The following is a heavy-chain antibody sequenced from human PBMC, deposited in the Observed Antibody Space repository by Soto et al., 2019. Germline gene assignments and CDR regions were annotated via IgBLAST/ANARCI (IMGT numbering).Heavy chain of an antibody. CDR2: MNPDGSQT. CDR1: GFTYRDYW. V-gene: IGHV3-7*01. Sequence: LRLSCVASGFTYRDYWMAWVRQVPGRGLEWVAYMNPDGSQTFYVDSVKGRFTISRDNAKNSLYLQITSLRVEDTAVYYCAREPRVLSYWGQGTLVTVSS. J-gene: IGHJ1*01. D-gene: IGHD3-10*01. CDR3: AREPRVLSY.